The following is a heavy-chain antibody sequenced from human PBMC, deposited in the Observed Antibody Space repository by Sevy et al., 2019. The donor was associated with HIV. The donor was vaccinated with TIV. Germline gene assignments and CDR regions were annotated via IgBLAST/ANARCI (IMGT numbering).Heavy chain of an antibody. CDR2: ISSSSSYI. CDR3: ARDLSEGSGGYYNTGYYYYGMDV. Sequence: GGSLRLSCAASGFTFSSYSMNWVRQAPGKGLEWVSSISSSSSYIYYADSVKGRFTISRDNAKNSLYLQMNSLRAEDTAVYYCARDLSEGSGGYYNTGYYYYGMDVWGQGTTVTVSS. CDR1: GFTFSSYS. J-gene: IGHJ6*02. D-gene: IGHD3-10*01. V-gene: IGHV3-21*01.